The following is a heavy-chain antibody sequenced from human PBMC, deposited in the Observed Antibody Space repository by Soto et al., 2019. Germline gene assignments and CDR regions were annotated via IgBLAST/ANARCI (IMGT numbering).Heavy chain of an antibody. V-gene: IGHV4-59*01. D-gene: IGHD5-18*01. CDR3: ARAGYSYGTGYYFDY. CDR1: GGSISSYY. CDR2: IYYSGST. J-gene: IGHJ4*02. Sequence: SETLSLTCTVSGGSISSYYWSWIRQPPGKGLEWIGYIYYSGSTYYNPSLKSRVTISVDTSKNQFSLKLSSVTAADTAVYYCARAGYSYGTGYYFDYWGQGTLVTSPQ.